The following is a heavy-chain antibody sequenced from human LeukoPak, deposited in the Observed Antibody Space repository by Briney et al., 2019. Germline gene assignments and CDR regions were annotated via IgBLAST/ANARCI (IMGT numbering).Heavy chain of an antibody. CDR1: GGSISSYY. V-gene: IGHV4-59*08. D-gene: IGHD6-19*01. CDR2: IYYSGST. J-gene: IGHJ6*03. Sequence: PSETLSLTCTVSGGSISSYYWSWIRQPPGKGLEWIGYIYYSGSTNYSPSLKSRVTISVDTSKNQFSLKLSSVTAADTAVYYCARSSGWSPYYYYMDVWGKGTTVTVSS. CDR3: ARSSGWSPYYYYMDV.